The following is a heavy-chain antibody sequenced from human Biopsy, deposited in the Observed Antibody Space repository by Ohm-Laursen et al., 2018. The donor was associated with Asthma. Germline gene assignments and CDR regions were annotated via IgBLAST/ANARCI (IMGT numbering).Heavy chain of an antibody. CDR3: ARGYSGSDRIVYYYSGLEV. V-gene: IGHV1-8*01. CDR1: GYTFINND. J-gene: IGHJ6*02. CDR2: MNPNSGNT. D-gene: IGHD5-12*01. Sequence: ASVKVSCKASGYTFINNDINWVRQAAGQGLVWMGWMNPNSGNTGYAQKFHGRVTMTRDTSINTVYMELSSLRSEDTAVYYCARGYSGSDRIVYYYSGLEVWGQGTTVTVSS.